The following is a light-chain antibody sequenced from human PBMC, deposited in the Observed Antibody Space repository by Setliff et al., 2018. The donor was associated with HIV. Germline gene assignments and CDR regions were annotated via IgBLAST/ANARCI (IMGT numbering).Light chain of an antibody. J-gene: IGLJ1*01. CDR1: SSDVGGYNY. Sequence: QSALAQPPSASGSPGQSVTISCTGTSSDVGGYNYVSWYQQHPGKAPKLMIYEVSKRPSGVPDRFSGSKSGNTASLPVSGLQAEDEADYYCSSYAGSRYVFGTGTKVTVL. V-gene: IGLV2-8*01. CDR2: EVS. CDR3: SSYAGSRYV.